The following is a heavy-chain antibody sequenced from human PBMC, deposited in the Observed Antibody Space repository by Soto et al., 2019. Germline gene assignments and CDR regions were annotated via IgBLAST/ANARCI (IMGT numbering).Heavy chain of an antibody. J-gene: IGHJ4*02. CDR2: INHSGST. D-gene: IGHD2-15*01. V-gene: IGHV4-34*01. CDR3: ARPRGVDCSGGSCPFDY. CDR1: GGSFSGYY. Sequence: PSETLSLTCAVYGGSFSGYYWSWIRQPPGKGLEWIGEINHSGSTNYNPSLKSRVTIPVDTSKNQFSLKLSSVTAADTAVYYCARPRGVDCSGGSCPFDYWGQGTLVTVSS.